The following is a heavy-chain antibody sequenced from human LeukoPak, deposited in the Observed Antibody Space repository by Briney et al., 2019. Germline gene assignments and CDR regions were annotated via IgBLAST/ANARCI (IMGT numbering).Heavy chain of an antibody. J-gene: IGHJ3*02. Sequence: GGSLRLSCTTSGFTFGDYAMSWVRQAPGKGLEWVGFIRSKAYGGTTEYAASVKGRFTISRDDSKSIAYLQMNSLKTEDTAVYYCTRDLRYSYGPAQDIWG. CDR1: GFTFGDYA. CDR3: TRDLRYSYGPAQDI. V-gene: IGHV3-49*04. D-gene: IGHD5-18*01. CDR2: IRSKAYGGTT.